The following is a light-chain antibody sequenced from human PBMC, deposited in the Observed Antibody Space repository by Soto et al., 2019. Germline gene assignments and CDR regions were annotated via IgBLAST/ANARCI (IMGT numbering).Light chain of an antibody. CDR2: AAS. CDR3: QQSYSTPRLFT. J-gene: IGKJ2*01. Sequence: DIQMTQSPSSLSASVGDRVTITCRASQSISRYLHWYQQKPGKAPKLLIYAASSLQSGVPSRFSGSGSGTDFTLTISSLQPEDSATYYCQQSYSTPRLFTFGQGTNLEI. CDR1: QSISRY. V-gene: IGKV1-39*01.